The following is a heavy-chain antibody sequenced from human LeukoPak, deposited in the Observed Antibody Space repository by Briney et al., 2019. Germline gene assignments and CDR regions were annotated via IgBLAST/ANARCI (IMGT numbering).Heavy chain of an antibody. V-gene: IGHV3-74*01. CDR1: GFSFSGHW. CDR3: ARGPNSNWSGLDF. Sequence: RGSLRLSCIASGFSFSGHWMHWARQLPGKGLVWVSRISPTGSTTSYADFVKGRFTVSRDNAKNTLYLQVNNLRAEDTAVYYCARGPNSNWSGLDFWGQGTLLTVSS. J-gene: IGHJ4*02. CDR2: ISPTGSTT. D-gene: IGHD6-6*01.